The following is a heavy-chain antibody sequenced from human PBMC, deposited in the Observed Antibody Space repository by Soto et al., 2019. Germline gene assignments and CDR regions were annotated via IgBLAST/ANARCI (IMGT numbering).Heavy chain of an antibody. J-gene: IGHJ5*02. CDR2: ISGSGFKK. CDR3: AKNQGVELVPLATVDWFDP. CDR1: GFIFENFG. D-gene: IGHD1-26*01. Sequence: GGSLRLSCAASGFIFENFGMSWVRQAPGKGLEWISSISGSGFKKYYADSVKGQFTISRDNSKSTVYLELNNLSAEDTAVYHCAKNQGVELVPLATVDWFDPWGQGSVVTVSS. V-gene: IGHV3-23*01.